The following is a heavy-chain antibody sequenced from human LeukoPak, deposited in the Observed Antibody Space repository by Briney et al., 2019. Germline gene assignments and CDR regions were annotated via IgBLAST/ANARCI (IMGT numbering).Heavy chain of an antibody. D-gene: IGHD2-21*02. Sequence: ASVNVSCKTSGYTFTDYYIHWVRQAPGQGLEWMGRISPNSGATRYAQKFQGRVTMTTDTSINTAYMQLTILTSDDTAVYYCARDVAAYCGANCYSLNWFDSWGQGTLVTVSS. J-gene: IGHJ5*01. CDR3: ARDVAAYCGANCYSLNWFDS. CDR1: GYTFTDYY. V-gene: IGHV1-2*06. CDR2: ISPNSGAT.